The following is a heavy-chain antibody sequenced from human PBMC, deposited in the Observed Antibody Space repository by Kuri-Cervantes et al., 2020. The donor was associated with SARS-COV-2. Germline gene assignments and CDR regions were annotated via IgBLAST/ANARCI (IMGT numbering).Heavy chain of an antibody. V-gene: IGHV3-9*01. CDR1: GFTFDDYA. CDR2: FSWNSGSI. Sequence: SLKISCAASGFTFDDYAMHWVRHAPGKGLEWVSRFSWNSGSIGYVDSVKGRFTLSRDNAKNMLFLQMNSLRAEDTAVYYCVRDGDHWNFDYWGQGTLVTVSS. CDR3: VRDGDHWNFDY. J-gene: IGHJ4*02. D-gene: IGHD1-1*01.